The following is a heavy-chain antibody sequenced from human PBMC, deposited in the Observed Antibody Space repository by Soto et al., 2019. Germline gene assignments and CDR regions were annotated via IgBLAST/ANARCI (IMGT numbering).Heavy chain of an antibody. J-gene: IGHJ5*02. CDR3: ARDGGRWLQRSRWFDP. Sequence: ASVKVSCKSSGYILSDYCIHWVRQAPGQGLEWLGWMKPDDGGPNYAQKFQGWVTMTRDTSISTAYMELSRLRSDDTAVYYCARDGGRWLQRSRWFDPWGQGTLVTVPS. V-gene: IGHV1-2*04. CDR2: MKPDDGGP. D-gene: IGHD5-18*01. CDR1: GYILSDYC.